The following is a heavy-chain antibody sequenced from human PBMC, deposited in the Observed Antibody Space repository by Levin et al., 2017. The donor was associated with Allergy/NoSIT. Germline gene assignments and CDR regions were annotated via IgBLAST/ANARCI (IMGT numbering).Heavy chain of an antibody. CDR2: ISAYTGNT. V-gene: IGHV1-18*01. D-gene: IGHD5-12*01. CDR3: ARGSGFDRAFDI. CDR1: GYNFNSFG. Sequence: ASVKVSCKASGYNFNSFGISWVRQAPGQGLEWMGWISAYTGNTNYAQRFQDRVTMTTVTSTSTAYMELRSLRSDDTAVYFCARGSGFDRAFDIWGQGTTVTVSS. J-gene: IGHJ3*02.